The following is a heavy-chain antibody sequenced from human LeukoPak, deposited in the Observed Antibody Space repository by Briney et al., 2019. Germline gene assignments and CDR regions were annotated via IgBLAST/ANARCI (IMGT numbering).Heavy chain of an antibody. J-gene: IGHJ4*02. V-gene: IGHV3-23*01. D-gene: IGHD6-19*01. CDR2: ISGSDGNT. CDR3: ARTVAGPFDY. CDR1: GFTFSSYA. Sequence: PGGSLRLSCAASGFTFSSYAMSWVRQAPGKGLEWVSGISGSDGNTYYADSVKGRFTISRDNAKNSLYLQMNSLRAEDTAVYYCARTVAGPFDYWGQGTLVTVSS.